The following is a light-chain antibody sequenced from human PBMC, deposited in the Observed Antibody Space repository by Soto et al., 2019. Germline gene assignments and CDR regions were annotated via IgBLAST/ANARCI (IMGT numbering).Light chain of an antibody. Sequence: QSVLTQPASVSGSPGQTITISCTATSSHVGTYKYVSWYQQYPGKAPKLMIYEVINRPSGVSNLSSGSTSANTASLIISGLQAEDEADYYCSSYTSSSTLVFGGGTKVTVL. J-gene: IGLJ2*01. CDR1: SSHVGTYKY. CDR2: EVI. V-gene: IGLV2-14*01. CDR3: SSYTSSSTLV.